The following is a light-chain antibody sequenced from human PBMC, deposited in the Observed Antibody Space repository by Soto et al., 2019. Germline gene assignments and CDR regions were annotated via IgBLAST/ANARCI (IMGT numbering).Light chain of an antibody. V-gene: IGKV1-5*03. J-gene: IGKJ1*01. CDR3: QQYNSFWT. Sequence: DIQMTQSPSTLSASVGDRVTITFRASQSIRSWLAWYQQKPGKAPKLLIYKASSLESGVPSSFSGSGSGTEFPLTISSLQPDDFASYYCQQYNSFWTFGQGTKVEIK. CDR2: KAS. CDR1: QSIRSW.